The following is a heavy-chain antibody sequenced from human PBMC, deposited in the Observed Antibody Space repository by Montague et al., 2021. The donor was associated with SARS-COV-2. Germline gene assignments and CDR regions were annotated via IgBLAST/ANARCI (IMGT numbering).Heavy chain of an antibody. V-gene: IGHV4-4*07. CDR1: GGSISGYF. CDR2: IYPSGGIFDSGRT. D-gene: IGHD6-13*01. Sequence: SETLSLTCSVSGGSISGYFWSWIRQPAGKGLEWIGRIYPSGGIFDSGRTNYHPSLKSRVTVSIDTSRNQFSLSLNSVTAADTAVYFCARDSDFGSWHEAEDYFDYWGQGTLVTVSS. CDR3: ARDSDFGSWHEAEDYFDY. J-gene: IGHJ4*02.